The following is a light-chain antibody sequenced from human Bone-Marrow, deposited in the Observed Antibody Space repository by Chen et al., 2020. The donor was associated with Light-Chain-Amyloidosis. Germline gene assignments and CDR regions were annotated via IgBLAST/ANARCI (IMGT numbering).Light chain of an antibody. CDR1: NIGSTS. CDR3: QVWDRSSDRPV. V-gene: IGLV3-21*03. CDR2: DDS. J-gene: IGLJ3*02. Sequence: SYVLTQPSSVSVATAKTATIACGGNNIGSTSVHWYQQTPGQAPLLVVYDDSDRPSGIPERLSGSNSGNTATLTISRVEAGDEADYYCQVWDRSSDRPVFGGGTKLTVL.